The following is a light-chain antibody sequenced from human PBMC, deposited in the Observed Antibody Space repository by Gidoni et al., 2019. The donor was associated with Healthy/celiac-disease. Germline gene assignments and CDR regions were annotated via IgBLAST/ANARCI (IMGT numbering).Light chain of an antibody. V-gene: IGKV3-20*01. CDR2: GAS. J-gene: IGKJ4*01. CDR3: QQYGSSRT. Sequence: EIVLTQSPGTLSLSPGERATLSCRASQSVSSSYLAWYQQKPGQAPRLLIYGASIRATGLPDRFSGSGSGTDFTLTISRLEPEDFAVYYCQQYGSSRTFGGGTKVEIK. CDR1: QSVSSSY.